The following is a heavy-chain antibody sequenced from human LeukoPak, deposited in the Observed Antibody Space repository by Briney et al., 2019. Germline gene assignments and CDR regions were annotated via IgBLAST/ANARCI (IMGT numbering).Heavy chain of an antibody. CDR2: ISSSSSYI. CDR1: GFTFSSYS. CDR3: ARARGMVNWFDP. V-gene: IGHV3-21*04. J-gene: IGHJ5*02. D-gene: IGHD3-10*01. Sequence: GGSLRLSCAASGFTFSSYSMNWVRQAPGKGLEWVSSISSSSSYIYYADSVKGRFTISRDNSKNTLYLQMNSLRAEDTAVYYCARARGMVNWFDPWGQGTLVTVSS.